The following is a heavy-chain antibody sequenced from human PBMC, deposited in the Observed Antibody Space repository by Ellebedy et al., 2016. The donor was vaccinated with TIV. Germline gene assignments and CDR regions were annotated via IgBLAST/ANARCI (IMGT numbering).Heavy chain of an antibody. CDR3: ARVVPAARSYYYYMDV. CDR2: ISAYNGNT. Sequence: ASVKVSXKASGYTFTSYGISWVRQAPGQGLEWMGWISAYNGNTNYAQKLQGRVTMTTDTSTSTAYMELRSLRSDDTAVYYCARVVPAARSYYYYMDVWGKGTTVTVSS. CDR1: GYTFTSYG. V-gene: IGHV1-18*01. D-gene: IGHD2-2*01. J-gene: IGHJ6*03.